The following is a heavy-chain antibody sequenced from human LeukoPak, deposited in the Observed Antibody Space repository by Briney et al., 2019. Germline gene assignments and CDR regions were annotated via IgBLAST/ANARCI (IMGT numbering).Heavy chain of an antibody. Sequence: ASVKVSCKASGYTFPTYYMHWVRQAPGQGLEWMGIINPSGGGTRYAQKFQGRVTMTRDMSTNTVYMELSSLRSEDTAVYYCARAQLDILTGYSGLQLWGQGTLVTVSS. CDR1: GYTFPTYY. CDR2: INPSGGGT. J-gene: IGHJ1*01. CDR3: ARAQLDILTGYSGLQL. V-gene: IGHV1-46*01. D-gene: IGHD3-9*01.